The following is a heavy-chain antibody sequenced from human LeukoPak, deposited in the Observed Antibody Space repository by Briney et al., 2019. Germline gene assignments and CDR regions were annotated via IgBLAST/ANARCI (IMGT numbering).Heavy chain of an antibody. D-gene: IGHD1-7*01. Sequence: SVKVSCKASGGTFSSYAISWVRQAPGQGLEWMGRIIPILGIANYAQKFQGRVTITADKSTSTAYMELSSLRSEDTAVYYCAREEVDYNWNYDPDYWGQGTLVPVSS. CDR2: IIPILGIA. J-gene: IGHJ4*02. CDR3: AREEVDYNWNYDPDY. CDR1: GGTFSSYA. V-gene: IGHV1-69*04.